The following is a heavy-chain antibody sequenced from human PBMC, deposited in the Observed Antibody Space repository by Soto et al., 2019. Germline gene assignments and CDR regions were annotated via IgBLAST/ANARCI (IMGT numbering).Heavy chain of an antibody. CDR3: ARAMYIELWWDFDF. J-gene: IGHJ4*02. D-gene: IGHD3-10*01. CDR1: GFRFNDYF. Sequence: QVHLAASGGGLVNPGVSLRLSCAASGFRFNDYFMSWIRQAPGQGLEWISSISTSGSLTYYADSVKGRFTISRDNGENSVYLQMNSLRADDTAVYYCARAMYIELWWDFDFWGQGTLVTVSS. V-gene: IGHV3-11*01. CDR2: ISTSGSLT.